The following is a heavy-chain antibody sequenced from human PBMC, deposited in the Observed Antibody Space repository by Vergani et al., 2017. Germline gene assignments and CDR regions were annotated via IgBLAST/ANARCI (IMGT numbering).Heavy chain of an antibody. V-gene: IGHV4-34*01. J-gene: IGHJ6*03. CDR3: SGGTQPPWGYYYYYYMDV. CDR1: GGSFSGYY. Sequence: QVQLQQWGAGLLKPSETLSLTCAVYGGSFSGYYWSWIRQPPGKGLEWIGEINHSGSTNYNPSLKSRVTISVDTSKNQFSLKLSSVTAADTAVYYCSGGTQPPWGYYYYYYMDVWGKGTTVTVSS. D-gene: IGHD7-27*01. CDR2: INHSGST.